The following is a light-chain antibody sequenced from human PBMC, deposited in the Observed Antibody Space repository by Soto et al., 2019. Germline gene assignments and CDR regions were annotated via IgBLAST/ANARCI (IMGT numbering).Light chain of an antibody. V-gene: IGLV2-14*03. CDR1: SSDIGSYSY. J-gene: IGLJ3*02. Sequence: QSALTQPASPSGSPGQSITISCTGTSSDIGSYSYVSWYQQHPGKAPKLMIFDVSYRPSGISDRFSGSKSGNTASLTISGLQPEDEADYYCSSYGASSTLFGGGTKLTVL. CDR2: DVS. CDR3: SSYGASSTL.